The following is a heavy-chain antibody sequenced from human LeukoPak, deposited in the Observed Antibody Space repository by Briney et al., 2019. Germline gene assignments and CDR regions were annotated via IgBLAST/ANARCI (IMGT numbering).Heavy chain of an antibody. J-gene: IGHJ6*04. CDR1: GFTFDDYA. CDR3: ARAQFTYGANSNHNFIDV. CDR2: ISWNSGRI. Sequence: GGSLRLSCAASGFTFDDYAMHWVRQAPGKGLEWVSGISWNSGRIGCADSVKGRFTISRDNAKNSLYLQMNSLRGEDTAVYYCARAQFTYGANSNHNFIDVWGKGTTVTVSS. V-gene: IGHV3-9*01. D-gene: IGHD4/OR15-4a*01.